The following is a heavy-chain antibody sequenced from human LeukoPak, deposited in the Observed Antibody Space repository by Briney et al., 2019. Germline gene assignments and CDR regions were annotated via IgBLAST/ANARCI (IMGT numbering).Heavy chain of an antibody. CDR1: GFDFNIYE. CDR2: ISGSGGST. J-gene: IGHJ5*02. CDR3: AKTTVVTVNWFDP. D-gene: IGHD4-23*01. Sequence: GGSLRLSCAASGFDFNIYEMIWVRQAPGKEPEWVSTISGSGGSTYYADSVKGRFTISRDNSKNTLYLQMNSLRAEDTAVYYCAKTTVVTVNWFDPWGQGTLVTVSS. V-gene: IGHV3-23*01.